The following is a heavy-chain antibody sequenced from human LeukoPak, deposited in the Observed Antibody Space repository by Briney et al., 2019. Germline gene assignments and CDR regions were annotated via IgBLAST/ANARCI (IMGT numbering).Heavy chain of an antibody. V-gene: IGHV3-7*01. CDR2: INQDGNIQ. J-gene: IGHJ4*02. Sequence: PGGSLRLSHAASGFPFSDYWMDGVRQAPGKGMEWVANINQDGNIQYYADSVKGRFTISRNNAKNSLSLQMYSLRAEDTAIYFCSRSLDYLGQGALVTVSS. CDR3: SRSLDY. CDR1: GFPFSDYW.